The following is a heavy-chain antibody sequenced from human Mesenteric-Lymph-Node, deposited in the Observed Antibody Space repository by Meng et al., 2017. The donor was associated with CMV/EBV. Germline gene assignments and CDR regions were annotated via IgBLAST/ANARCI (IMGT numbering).Heavy chain of an antibody. CDR3: VKPLRGEWDLDSFDY. V-gene: IGHV3-23*01. CDR1: GFTFSSYA. J-gene: IGHJ4*02. D-gene: IGHD1-26*01. CDR2: ISTTGGTT. Sequence: GGSLRLSCAASGFTFSSYAMSWVRQAPGKGMEWVSAISTTGGTTFYADSVEGRFTISRDNSKSTMYLQVNSLGAEDTAVYYCVKPLRGEWDLDSFDYWGQGTLVTVSS.